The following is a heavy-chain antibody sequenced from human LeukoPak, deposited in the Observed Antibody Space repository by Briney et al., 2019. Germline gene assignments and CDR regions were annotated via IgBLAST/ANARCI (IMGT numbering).Heavy chain of an antibody. D-gene: IGHD2-21*01. CDR3: ARVGDSGGFDP. CDR2: INHSGST. CDR1: GGSFSGYY. J-gene: IGHJ5*02. Sequence: SETLSLTCAVYGGSFSGYYWSWVRQPPGKGLEWIGEINHSGSTNYNPSLKSRVTISVDTSKNQFSLKLSSVTAADTAVYYCARVGDSGGFDPWGQGTLVTVSS. V-gene: IGHV4-34*01.